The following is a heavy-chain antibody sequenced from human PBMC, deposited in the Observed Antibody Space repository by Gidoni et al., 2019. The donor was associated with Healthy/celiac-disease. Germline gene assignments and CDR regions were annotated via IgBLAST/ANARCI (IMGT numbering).Heavy chain of an antibody. Sequence: WIRQPAGKGLEWIGRIYTSGSTNYNPSLKSRVTMSVDTSKNQFSLKLSSVTAADTAVYYCAREGIVVVPAAYWYFDLWGRGTLVTVSS. D-gene: IGHD2-2*01. V-gene: IGHV4-4*07. CDR3: AREGIVVVPAAYWYFDL. CDR2: IYTSGST. J-gene: IGHJ2*01.